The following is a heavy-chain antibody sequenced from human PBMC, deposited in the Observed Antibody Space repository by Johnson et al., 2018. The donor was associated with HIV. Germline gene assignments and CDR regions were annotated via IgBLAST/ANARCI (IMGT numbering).Heavy chain of an antibody. J-gene: IGHJ3*02. CDR1: GFTFDDYA. CDR3: AGKTGYDAFDM. Sequence: VQLVESGGGLVQPGRSLRLSCAASGFTFDDYAMHWVRQVPGKGLEWVSVIYSGGSTYYADSVKGRFTISRDNSRNTLYLQMNSLRVEDTAVYFCAGKTGYDAFDMWGQGTMVTVSS. V-gene: IGHV3-66*02. D-gene: IGHD3-9*01. CDR2: IYSGGST.